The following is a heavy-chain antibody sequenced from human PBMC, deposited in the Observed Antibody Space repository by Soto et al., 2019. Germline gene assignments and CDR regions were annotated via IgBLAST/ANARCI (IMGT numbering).Heavy chain of an antibody. V-gene: IGHV1-18*01. CDR2: ISAYNGNT. Sequence: QVQLLQSGAEVKKPGASVKVSCKASGYTFTNYGITWVRQAPGQGLEWMRWISAYNGNTHYTQRLQGRVIMTTDTSTSTAYMELRGLRSDDTAVYYCAGVRQLVGYFYYYMDVWGKGTTVTVSS. D-gene: IGHD6-6*01. J-gene: IGHJ6*03. CDR3: AGVRQLVGYFYYYMDV. CDR1: GYTFTNYG.